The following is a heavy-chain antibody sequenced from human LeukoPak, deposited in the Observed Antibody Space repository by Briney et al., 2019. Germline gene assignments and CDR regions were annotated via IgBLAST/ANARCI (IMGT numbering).Heavy chain of an antibody. Sequence: GGSLRLSCAASGFTVSSNYMSWVRQAPGKGLEWVSFIYSGGSTYYADSVKGRFTISRDNSKNPLYLQMNSLRAEDTAVYYCARFRAYCGGDCYLGAFDIWGQGTMVTVSS. CDR3: ARFRAYCGGDCYLGAFDI. D-gene: IGHD2-21*02. CDR1: GFTVSSNY. CDR2: IYSGGST. V-gene: IGHV3-53*01. J-gene: IGHJ3*02.